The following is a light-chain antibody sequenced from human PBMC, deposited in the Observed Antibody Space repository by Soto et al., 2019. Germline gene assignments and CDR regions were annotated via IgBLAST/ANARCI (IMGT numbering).Light chain of an antibody. Sequence: QSALTQPASVSGSPGQSITISCTGSGRDIGAYDYVSWYQQHPGTAPKLLIYGVKNRPSGVSYRFSASKSAFTASLTISGLQAEDEAHYYCSSYTTSYFYVFGPGTKLTVL. CDR1: GRDIGAYDY. CDR2: GVK. CDR3: SSYTTSYFYV. V-gene: IGLV2-14*01. J-gene: IGLJ1*01.